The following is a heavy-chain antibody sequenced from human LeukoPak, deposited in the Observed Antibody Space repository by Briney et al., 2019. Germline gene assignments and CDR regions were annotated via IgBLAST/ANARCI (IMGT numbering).Heavy chain of an antibody. CDR3: ARGQGGNWFDP. CDR1: GFTFSSYA. V-gene: IGHV3-30-3*01. CDR2: ISYDGSSK. J-gene: IGHJ5*02. Sequence: PGGSLRLSCAASGFTFSSYAMHWVRQAPGKGLEWVAVISYDGSSKYYADSVKGRFTISRDNSKNTLYLQMNSLRAEDTAVYYCARGQGGNWFDPWGQGTLVTVSS. D-gene: IGHD3-16*01.